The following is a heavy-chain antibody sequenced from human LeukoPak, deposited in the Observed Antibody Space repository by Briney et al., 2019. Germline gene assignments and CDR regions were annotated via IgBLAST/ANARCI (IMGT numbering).Heavy chain of an antibody. CDR2: ISSSSSTI. CDR1: GFTFSSYS. J-gene: IGHJ3*02. CDR3: ARDLPISAFDI. V-gene: IGHV3-48*01. Sequence: QTGGSLRLSCAASGFTFSSYSMNWVRQAPGKGLEWVSYISSSSSTIYYADSVKGRFTISRDNAKNSLYLQMNSLRAEDTAVYYCARDLPISAFDIWGQGTMVTVSS.